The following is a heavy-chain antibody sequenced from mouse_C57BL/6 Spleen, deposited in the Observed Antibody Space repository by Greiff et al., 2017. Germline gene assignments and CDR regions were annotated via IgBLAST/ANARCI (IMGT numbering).Heavy chain of an antibody. CDR2: IYPGDGDT. V-gene: IGHV1-82*01. Sequence: QVQLKQSGPELVKPGASVKISCTASGYAFSSSWMNWVKQRPGKGLEWIGRIYPGDGDTNYNGKFKGKATLTADKSSSTAYMQLSSLTSEDSAVYFCARWGYGSSPYAMDYWGQGTSVTVSS. D-gene: IGHD1-1*01. CDR3: ARWGYGSSPYAMDY. CDR1: GYAFSSSW. J-gene: IGHJ4*01.